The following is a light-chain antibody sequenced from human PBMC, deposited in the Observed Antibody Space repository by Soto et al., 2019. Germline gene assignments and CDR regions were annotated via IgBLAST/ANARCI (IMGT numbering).Light chain of an antibody. CDR3: QQYNNWPPIT. CDR1: QSVSSSY. J-gene: IGKJ5*01. V-gene: IGKV3-20*01. CDR2: DAS. Sequence: EIVLTQSPGTLSLSPGERATLSCRASQSVSSSYLAWYQQKPGQAPRLLIYDASSRATGIADRFSGSGSGTEFTLTISSLQSEDFAVYYCQQYNNWPPITFGQGTRLEIK.